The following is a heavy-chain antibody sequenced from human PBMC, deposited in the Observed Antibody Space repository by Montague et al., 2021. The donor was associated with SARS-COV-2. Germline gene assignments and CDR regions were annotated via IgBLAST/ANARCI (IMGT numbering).Heavy chain of an antibody. J-gene: IGHJ4*02. V-gene: IGHV4-34*01. Sequence: SETLSLTCAVAGGSFSVFSWSWIRQPPGKGLEWIGEINHSGSTNYNPSLKTRVTISTDTSKNQFSLKLSSVTAADTAMYYCARGQEVKATNGYFDYWGQGTLVTVSS. D-gene: IGHD2-8*01. CDR2: INHSGST. CDR1: GGSFSVFS. CDR3: ARGQEVKATNGYFDY.